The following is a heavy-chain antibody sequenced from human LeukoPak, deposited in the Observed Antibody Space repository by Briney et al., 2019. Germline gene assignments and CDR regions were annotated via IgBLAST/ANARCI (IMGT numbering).Heavy chain of an antibody. CDR3: ARGALRYSDY. Sequence: GGSLRLSCAASGFTFSSYTMNWVRQAPGKGLEWVSSISSSSSAIYYAASVKGRFTTSRDNAKNSLHLQMNSLRDEDTAVYYCARGALRYSDYWGQGTLVTVSS. D-gene: IGHD3-9*01. V-gene: IGHV3-48*02. J-gene: IGHJ4*02. CDR1: GFTFSSYT. CDR2: ISSSSSAI.